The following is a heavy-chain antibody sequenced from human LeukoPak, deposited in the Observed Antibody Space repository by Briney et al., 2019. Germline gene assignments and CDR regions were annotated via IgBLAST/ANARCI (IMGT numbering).Heavy chain of an antibody. J-gene: IGHJ4*02. D-gene: IGHD6-19*01. V-gene: IGHV3-9*01. CDR2: IDWNSGRI. CDR1: GFTIHDHA. Sequence: GGSLRLSCVGSGFTIHDHAMHWVRQAPGKGLEWVSGIDWNSGRIGYADSVKGRFTISRDNVKKSLYLQMNSLRAEDTAMYYCAKDGSGWYSDYWGQGILVIVSS. CDR3: AKDGSGWYSDY.